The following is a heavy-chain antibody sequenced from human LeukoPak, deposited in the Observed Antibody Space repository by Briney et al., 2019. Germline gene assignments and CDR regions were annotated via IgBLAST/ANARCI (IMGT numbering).Heavy chain of an antibody. CDR1: GGSISSYY. Sequence: SETLSLTCTVSGGSISSYYWTWIRQPAGKGLEWIGRVYSSGSTNYNPSLKSRVTISVDTSKNQFSLKLSSVTAADTAVYYCARTPGIAVAGEFDYWGQGTLVTVSS. J-gene: IGHJ4*02. D-gene: IGHD6-19*01. CDR3: ARTPGIAVAGEFDY. CDR2: VYSSGST. V-gene: IGHV4-4*07.